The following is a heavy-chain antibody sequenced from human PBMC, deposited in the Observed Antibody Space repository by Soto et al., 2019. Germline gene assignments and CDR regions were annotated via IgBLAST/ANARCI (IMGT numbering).Heavy chain of an antibody. Sequence: TSETLSLTCTVSGGSISSYYWSWIRQPPGKGLEWIGYIYYSGSTNYNPSLKSRVTISVDTSKNQFSLKLSSVTAADTAVYYCARHNSGSGSYLIHHWFDPWGQGTLVNVSS. V-gene: IGHV4-59*08. CDR3: ARHNSGSGSYLIHHWFDP. D-gene: IGHD3-10*01. J-gene: IGHJ5*02. CDR2: IYYSGST. CDR1: GGSISSYY.